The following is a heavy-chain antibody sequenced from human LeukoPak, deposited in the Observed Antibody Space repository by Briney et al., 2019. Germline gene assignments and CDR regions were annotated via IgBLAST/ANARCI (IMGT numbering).Heavy chain of an antibody. Sequence: GGSLRLSCAASGFTFSSYAMCWVRQAPGKGLEWVSAISGSGGSTYYADSVKGRFTISRDNSKNTLYLQMNSLRAEDTAVYYCAKDLGYYYDSSGYYPFDYWGQGTLVTVSS. CDR2: ISGSGGST. CDR1: GFTFSSYA. D-gene: IGHD3-22*01. V-gene: IGHV3-23*01. J-gene: IGHJ4*02. CDR3: AKDLGYYYDSSGYYPFDY.